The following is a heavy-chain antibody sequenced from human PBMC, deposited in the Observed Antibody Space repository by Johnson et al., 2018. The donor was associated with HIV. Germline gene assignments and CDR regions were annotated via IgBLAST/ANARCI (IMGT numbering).Heavy chain of an antibody. CDR3: ARGRSSSSTAAFDI. J-gene: IGHJ3*02. V-gene: IGHV3-NL1*01. CDR1: GFTFSTYG. CDR2: IYSGGST. D-gene: IGHD6-6*01. Sequence: QVQLVESGGGVVQPGRSLRLSCAASGFTFSTYGMHWVRQAPGKGLEWVSVIYSGGSTYYADSVKGRFTISRDNSKNTLYLQMKSLRGEDTAVYSCARGRSSSSTAAFDIWGQGTMVTVSS.